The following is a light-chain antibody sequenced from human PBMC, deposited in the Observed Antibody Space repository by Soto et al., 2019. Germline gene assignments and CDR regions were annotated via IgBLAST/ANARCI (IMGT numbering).Light chain of an antibody. V-gene: IGKV1-39*01. J-gene: IGKJ1*01. CDR2: AAS. Sequence: DIQMTQSPSSLSASVGDRVTITCRASQSISSYLNWYQQKPGKAPKILIYAASRLQSGVPSRFSGSGSGTDFTLTISSLQPEDFATYYCQQSDSTPWKFGQGTKVEIK. CDR3: QQSDSTPWK. CDR1: QSISSY.